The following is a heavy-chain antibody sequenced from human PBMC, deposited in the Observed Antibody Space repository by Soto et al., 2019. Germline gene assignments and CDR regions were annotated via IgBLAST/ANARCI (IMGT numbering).Heavy chain of an antibody. V-gene: IGHV3-7*01. CDR2: IKQDGSEK. J-gene: IGHJ3*02. D-gene: IGHD3-3*01. Sequence: PGGSLRLSCAASGFTFSSYWMSWVRQAPGKGLEWVANIKQDGSEKYYVDSVKGRFTISRDNAKNSLYLQMNSLRAEDTAVHYCARLDFWSGYLYRLDAFDIWGQGTMVTVSS. CDR3: ARLDFWSGYLYRLDAFDI. CDR1: GFTFSSYW.